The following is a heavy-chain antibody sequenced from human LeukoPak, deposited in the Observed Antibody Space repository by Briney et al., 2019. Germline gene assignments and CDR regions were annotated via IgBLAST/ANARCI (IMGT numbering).Heavy chain of an antibody. CDR1: GGSFSGYY. Sequence: SETLSLTCAVYGGSFSGYYWSWIRQPPGKGLEWIGEINYSGSTNYNPSLKSRVTISVDTSKNQFSLKLSSVTAADTAVYYCARRIAAAVNYINYWGQGTLVTVSS. CDR2: INYSGST. V-gene: IGHV4-34*01. J-gene: IGHJ4*02. CDR3: ARRIAAAVNYINY. D-gene: IGHD6-13*01.